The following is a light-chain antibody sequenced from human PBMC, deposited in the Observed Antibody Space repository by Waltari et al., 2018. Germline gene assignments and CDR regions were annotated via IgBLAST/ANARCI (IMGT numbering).Light chain of an antibody. CDR2: VNSDGSH. CDR1: SGHSTNV. Sequence: QLVLTQSPSAPASLGASVKLTCTLSSGHSTNVVAWFQQQPEKGPRFLMKVNSDGSHTKGDEIPDRFSGSSSGAERYLTISSLRSEDETDYYCQTGGHDTWVFGGGTKLTVL. CDR3: QTGGHDTWV. V-gene: IGLV4-69*01. J-gene: IGLJ3*02.